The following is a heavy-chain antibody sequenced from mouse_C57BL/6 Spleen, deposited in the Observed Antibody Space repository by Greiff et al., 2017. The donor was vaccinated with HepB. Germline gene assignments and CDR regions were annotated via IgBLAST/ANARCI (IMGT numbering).Heavy chain of an antibody. D-gene: IGHD2-5*01. CDR3: ARTYYSNYGAMDY. V-gene: IGHV1-69*01. J-gene: IGHJ4*01. CDR2: IDPSESYT. Sequence: QVQLQQPGAELVMPGASVKLSCKASGYTFTSYWMHWVKQRPGQGLEWIGEIDPSESYTNYNQKFKGKSTLTVDKSSSPAYMQLSSLTSEDSAVYYCARTYYSNYGAMDYWGQGTSVTVSS. CDR1: GYTFTSYW.